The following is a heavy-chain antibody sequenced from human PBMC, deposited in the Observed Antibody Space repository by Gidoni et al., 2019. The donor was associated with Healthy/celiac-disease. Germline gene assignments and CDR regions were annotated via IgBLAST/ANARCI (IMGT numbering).Heavy chain of an antibody. Sequence: EVQLVESGGGLVKPGGSLRLSCAASGFTFSSYSLNWVRQAPGKGLEWVSSISSSSSYIYYADSVKGRFTISRDNAKNSLYLQMNSLRAEDTAVYYCARDLGPSGYDFWSPRGWFDPWGQGTLVTVSS. CDR3: ARDLGPSGYDFWSPRGWFDP. D-gene: IGHD3-3*01. V-gene: IGHV3-21*01. J-gene: IGHJ5*02. CDR2: ISSSSSYI. CDR1: GFTFSSYS.